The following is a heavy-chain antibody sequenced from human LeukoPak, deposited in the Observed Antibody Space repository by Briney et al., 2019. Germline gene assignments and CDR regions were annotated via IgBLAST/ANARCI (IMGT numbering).Heavy chain of an antibody. D-gene: IGHD6-13*01. Sequence: KPSETLSLTCTVSGGSISSSSYYWGWIRQPPGKGLEWIGSIYYSGSTYYNPSLKSRVTISVDTSKNQFSLKLSPVTAADTAVYYCARGAAAGNEGWFDPWGQGTLVTVSS. J-gene: IGHJ5*02. CDR1: GGSISSSSYY. CDR3: ARGAAAGNEGWFDP. V-gene: IGHV4-39*01. CDR2: IYYSGST.